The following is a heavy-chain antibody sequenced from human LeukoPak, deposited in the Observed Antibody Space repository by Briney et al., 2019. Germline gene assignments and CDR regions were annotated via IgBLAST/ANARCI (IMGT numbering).Heavy chain of an antibody. D-gene: IGHD1-26*01. CDR3: AREERALRVFSV. Sequence: ASVKISCTFSRYTFTDYFIHWVQQAPGKGREWMGRVDPEDGETTIAPKFQERVTMTADTSTETTYMDLRSLTSDDTAVYFCAREERALRVFSVWGQGSVVTVSS. CDR2: VDPEDGET. CDR1: RYTFTDYF. V-gene: IGHV1-69-2*01. J-gene: IGHJ4*02.